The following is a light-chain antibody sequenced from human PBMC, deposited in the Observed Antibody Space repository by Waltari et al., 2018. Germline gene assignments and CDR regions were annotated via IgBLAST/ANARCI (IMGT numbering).Light chain of an antibody. Sequence: SALTQPPSASGSPGQSVTISCTGTSNDVGGYNYVSWYQQQPGKAPKLIIHEVSKRPSGVPDRFSGSKSANTASLTVSGLQADDEADYYCSSYAGSSNLVFGGGTKLTVL. J-gene: IGLJ2*01. CDR3: SSYAGSSNLV. CDR1: SNDVGGYNY. CDR2: EVS. V-gene: IGLV2-8*01.